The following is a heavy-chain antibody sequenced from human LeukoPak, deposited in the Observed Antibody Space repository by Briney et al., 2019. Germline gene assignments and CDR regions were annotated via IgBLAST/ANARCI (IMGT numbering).Heavy chain of an antibody. V-gene: IGHV3-74*03. CDR3: SRSQFDY. CDR1: GFPFSSYW. Sequence: GGSLRLSCAPSGFPFSSYWMLWVRPAPGKGLVWVSRISGDGTIKTYADFVRGRFTISRDNTKNILYLQMNSLRVEDTAIYFCSRSQFDYWGQGVLVTVSS. CDR2: ISGDGTIK. J-gene: IGHJ4*02.